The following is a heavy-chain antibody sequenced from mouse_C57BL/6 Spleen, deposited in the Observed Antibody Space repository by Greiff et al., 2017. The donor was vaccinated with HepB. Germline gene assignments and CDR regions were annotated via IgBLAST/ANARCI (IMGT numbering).Heavy chain of an antibody. Sequence: QVQLQQSGAELVKPGASVKMSCKASGYTFTSYWITWVKQRPGQGLEWIGDIYPGSGSTNYNEKFKSKATLTVDTSSSTAYMQLSSLTAEDAAVYYCARRGGYYGFAYWGQGTLVTVSA. J-gene: IGHJ3*01. V-gene: IGHV1-55*01. CDR1: GYTFTSYW. D-gene: IGHD2-3*01. CDR3: ARRGGYYGFAY. CDR2: IYPGSGST.